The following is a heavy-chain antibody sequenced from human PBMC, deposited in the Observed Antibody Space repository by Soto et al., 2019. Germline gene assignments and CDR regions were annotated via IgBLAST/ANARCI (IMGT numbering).Heavy chain of an antibody. Sequence: PGGSLRLSCTASGFTFGDYAMSWVRQAPGKGLEWVGFIRSKAYGGTTEYAASVKGRFTISRDDSKSIAYLQMNSLKTEDTAVYYCTSLHIVVVTAFDYWGQGTLVTVSS. CDR2: IRSKAYGGTT. V-gene: IGHV3-49*04. J-gene: IGHJ4*02. D-gene: IGHD2-21*02. CDR3: TSLHIVVVTAFDY. CDR1: GFTFGDYA.